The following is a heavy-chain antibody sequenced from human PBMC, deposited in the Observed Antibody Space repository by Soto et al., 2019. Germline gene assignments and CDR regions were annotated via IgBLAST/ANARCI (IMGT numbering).Heavy chain of an antibody. CDR1: GFRFDEYA. D-gene: IGHD2-21*01. V-gene: IGHV3-9*01. Sequence: QLVESGGGLAQPGRSLRLSCVASGFRFDEYAIHWVRQAPEKGLEWVSGISWDSASINYAGSVRGRFTVSRDNAKNSLYLHMTSLRSEDTAFYYCAKIVTRHSLVPVFDQWGQGALVSVSS. CDR2: ISWDSASI. J-gene: IGHJ4*02. CDR3: AKIVTRHSLVPVFDQ.